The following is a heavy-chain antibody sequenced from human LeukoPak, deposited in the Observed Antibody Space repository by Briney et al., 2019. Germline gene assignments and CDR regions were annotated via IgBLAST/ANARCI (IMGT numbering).Heavy chain of an antibody. D-gene: IGHD6-19*01. CDR2: INQDGNEK. CDR3: ARGHRTGWEIYFDY. CDR1: GFTFNSYW. V-gene: IGHV3-7*01. Sequence: GWSLRLSCAASGFTFNSYWMTWVRQSPGLGLEWVANINQDGNEKYYVDSVKGRFTISRDNAKNSLYLQMNSLRAEDTAVYYCARGHRTGWEIYFDYWGQGTLVTVSS. J-gene: IGHJ4*02.